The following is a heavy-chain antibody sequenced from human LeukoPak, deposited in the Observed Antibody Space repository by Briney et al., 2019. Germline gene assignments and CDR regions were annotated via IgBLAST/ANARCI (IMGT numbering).Heavy chain of an antibody. Sequence: PSETLSLTCAAFGGSFSGYYWTWVRQAPGKGLEWIGEINESGTTNYNASPNNGVTISLDTSKNQFSLKLTSLTAADTAVFYCARALMTLVRGVPRTTWFHPWGQGTLVTVSS. CDR1: GGSFSGYY. D-gene: IGHD3-10*01. V-gene: IGHV4-34*01. CDR3: ARALMTLVRGVPRTTWFHP. J-gene: IGHJ5*02. CDR2: INESGTT.